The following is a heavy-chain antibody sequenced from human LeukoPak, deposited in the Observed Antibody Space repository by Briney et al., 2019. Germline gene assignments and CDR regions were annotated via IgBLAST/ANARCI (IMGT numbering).Heavy chain of an antibody. CDR3: ASFYCSGGSCYQYYYYYYYMDV. V-gene: IGHV4-38-2*02. CDR1: GYSISSGYY. CDR2: IYYSGST. D-gene: IGHD2-15*01. Sequence: PSETLSLTCTVSGYSISSGYYWGWIRQPPGKGLEWIGIIYYSGSTYSNPSLKSRVTISVDTSKNQFSLKLSSVTAADTAVYYCASFYCSGGSCYQYYYYYYYMDVWGKGTTVTISS. J-gene: IGHJ6*03.